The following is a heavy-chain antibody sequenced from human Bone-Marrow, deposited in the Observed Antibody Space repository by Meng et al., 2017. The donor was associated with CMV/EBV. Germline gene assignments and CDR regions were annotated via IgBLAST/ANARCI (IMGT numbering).Heavy chain of an antibody. D-gene: IGHD2-2*01. Sequence: GESLKISCAASGFTFDDYAMHWVRQAPGKGLEWVSLISWDGGNTSYADSVRGRFTISRDNSKNSLYLQMNSLRAEDTALYYCATERYCSSTSCVGWFDPWGQGTLVTVSS. CDR2: ISWDGGNT. CDR3: ATERYCSSTSCVGWFDP. V-gene: IGHV3-43D*03. CDR1: GFTFDDYA. J-gene: IGHJ5*02.